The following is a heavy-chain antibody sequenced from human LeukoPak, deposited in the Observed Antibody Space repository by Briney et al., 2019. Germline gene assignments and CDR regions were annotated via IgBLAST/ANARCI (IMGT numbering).Heavy chain of an antibody. J-gene: IGHJ4*02. CDR3: ARDQEFGGGAITIDY. CDR1: GFTFSSYS. CDR2: ISSSSSYI. D-gene: IGHD3-10*01. V-gene: IGHV3-21*01. Sequence: TGGSLRLSCAASGFTFSSYSMNWVRQAPGKGLEWVSSISSSSSYIYYADSVKGRFTISRDNAKNSLYLQMNSLRADDTAVYYCARDQEFGGGAITIDYWGQGTLVTVSS.